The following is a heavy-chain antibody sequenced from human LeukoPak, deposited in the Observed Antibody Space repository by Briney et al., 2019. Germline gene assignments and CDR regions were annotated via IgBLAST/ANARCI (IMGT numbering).Heavy chain of an antibody. Sequence: GGSLRLSCAASGFTFSSYAMSWVRQAPGKGLEWVSAISGSGGSTYYADSVKGRFTISRDNSKNTLYLQMNSLRAEDTAVYYCAKGGRFLEWLWVAFDIWGQGTMVTVSS. J-gene: IGHJ3*02. V-gene: IGHV3-23*01. CDR2: ISGSGGST. CDR1: GFTFSSYA. D-gene: IGHD3-3*01. CDR3: AKGGRFLEWLWVAFDI.